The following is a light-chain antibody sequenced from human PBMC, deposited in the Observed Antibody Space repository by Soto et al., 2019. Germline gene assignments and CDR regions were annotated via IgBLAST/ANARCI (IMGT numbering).Light chain of an antibody. CDR3: QQRRSWPPTIT. CDR1: PSVTNY. CDR2: DAS. J-gene: IGKJ5*01. Sequence: EIALKQSPATLSLSTGDRATLSCLASPSVTNYLAWYQQRPGQAPRLLIYDASYRATDIPPRFSGSGSGTDFTLTISSLEPEDFAVYYCQQRRSWPPTITFGQGTLLEI. V-gene: IGKV3-11*01.